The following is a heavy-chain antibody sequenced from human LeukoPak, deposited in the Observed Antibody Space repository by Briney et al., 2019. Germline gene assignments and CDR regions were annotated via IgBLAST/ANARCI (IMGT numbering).Heavy chain of an antibody. CDR2: INHSGST. Sequence: PSETLSLTCTVSGGSISSSSYYWSWIRQPPGKGLEWIGEINHSGSTNYNPSLKSRVTISVDTSKNQYSLKLSSVTAADTAVYYCARGPAEYSSSSGTPHNDYWGQGTLVTVSS. J-gene: IGHJ4*02. CDR3: ARGPAEYSSSSGTPHNDY. V-gene: IGHV4-39*07. D-gene: IGHD6-6*01. CDR1: GGSISSSSYY.